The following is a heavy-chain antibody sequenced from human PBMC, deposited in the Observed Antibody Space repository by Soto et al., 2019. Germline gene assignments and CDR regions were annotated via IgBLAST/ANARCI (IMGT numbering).Heavy chain of an antibody. Sequence: QVQLVQSGAEVKKPGSSVKVSCKASGGTFSRYAITWVRQAPGHGLEWMGGIIPIFGTANYAQKFQARVTITADESTSTAYMELSSLRAEDTAVYYWARDRGPSSGYYPYWFDPWGQGTLVTVSS. CDR2: IIPIFGTA. J-gene: IGHJ5*02. CDR1: GGTFSRYA. V-gene: IGHV1-69*12. D-gene: IGHD3-22*01. CDR3: ARDRGPSSGYYPYWFDP.